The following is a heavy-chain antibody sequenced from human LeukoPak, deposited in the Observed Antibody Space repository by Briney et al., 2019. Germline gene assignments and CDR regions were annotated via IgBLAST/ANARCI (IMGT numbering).Heavy chain of an antibody. Sequence: ASVTVSCKASGYTFTGYYMHWVWQAPGQGLEWMGWINPNSGGKKYAQKFQGRVTMTRDTSISTAYMELSRLRSDDTAVYYCARDYYDSSGFGAFDIWGQGTMVTVSS. CDR1: GYTFTGYY. V-gene: IGHV1-2*02. D-gene: IGHD3-22*01. CDR2: INPNSGGK. CDR3: ARDYYDSSGFGAFDI. J-gene: IGHJ3*02.